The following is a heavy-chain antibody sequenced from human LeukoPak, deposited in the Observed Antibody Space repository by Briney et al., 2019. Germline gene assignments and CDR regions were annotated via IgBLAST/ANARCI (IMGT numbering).Heavy chain of an antibody. J-gene: IGHJ4*02. V-gene: IGHV3-23*01. CDR1: GFNLYRHL. Sequence: PGGALGHFCAASGFNLYRHLMRRGRPAPGKRPEWVSAHRGSGGITYYADSVKGRFTISRDNFKNTLYLQMNSLRAEDTAVYYCAKDLSYSSGWYGVYYFDYWGQGTLVTVSS. CDR3: AKDLSYSSGWYGVYYFDY. D-gene: IGHD6-19*01. CDR2: HRGSGGIT.